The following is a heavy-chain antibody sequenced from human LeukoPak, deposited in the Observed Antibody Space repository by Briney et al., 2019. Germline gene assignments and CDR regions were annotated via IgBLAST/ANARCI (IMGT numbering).Heavy chain of an antibody. D-gene: IGHD6-19*01. V-gene: IGHV3-7*04. CDR2: IKPDGSDK. J-gene: IGHJ4*02. Sequence: PGGSLRLSCAASGFTFSNYWMSWVRQAPGKGLEWVANIKPDGSDKYYVDSVKGRFTISRDNAKNSLYLQMNSLRAEDTAVYYCARDRPSGWYLQYYFNYWGRGNLVTVSS. CDR3: ARDRPSGWYLQYYFNY. CDR1: GFTFSNYW.